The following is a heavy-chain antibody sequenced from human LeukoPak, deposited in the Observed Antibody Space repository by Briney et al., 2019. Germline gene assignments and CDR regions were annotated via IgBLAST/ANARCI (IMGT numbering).Heavy chain of an antibody. CDR3: ATSHGSGSYFFSWFDY. CDR1: GFTFSSEW. D-gene: IGHD3-10*01. CDR2: IKQDESEK. Sequence: GGSLRLSCAASGFTFSSEWTSWVRQAPGKGLEGEANIKQDESEKYYVDSVKGRFTISRDNAKTSLYLQMNSLRAEATAVYYCATSHGSGSYFFSWFDYWGQGTLVTVSS. V-gene: IGHV3-7*01. J-gene: IGHJ4*02.